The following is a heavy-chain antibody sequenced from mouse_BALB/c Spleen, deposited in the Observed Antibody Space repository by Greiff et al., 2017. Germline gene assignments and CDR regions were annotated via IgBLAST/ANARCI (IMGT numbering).Heavy chain of an antibody. J-gene: IGHJ2*01. D-gene: IGHD2-1*01. V-gene: IGHV5-12-1*01. CDR2: ISSGGGST. CDR3: ARSDLWYQPFDY. Sequence: EVQGVESGGGLVKPGGSLKLSCAASGFAFSSYDMSWVRQTPEKRLEWVAYISSGGGSTYYPDTVKGRFTISRDNAKNTLYLQMSSLKSEDTAMYYCARSDLWYQPFDYWGQGTTLTVSS. CDR1: GFAFSSYD.